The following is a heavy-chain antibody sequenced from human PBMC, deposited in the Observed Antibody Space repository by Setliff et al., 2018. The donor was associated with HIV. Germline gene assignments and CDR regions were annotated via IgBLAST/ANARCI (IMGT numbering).Heavy chain of an antibody. CDR3: ASARIPTGGTSTSLDF. V-gene: IGHV1-18*01. J-gene: IGHJ4*02. CDR1: GYTFSNYG. Sequence: ASVKVSCKASGYTFSNYGISWVRQAPGQGLEWMGWISPYNGNTNYVQKLQGRVTITTDTSTSTAYMELRSLRSDDTALYYCASARIPTGGTSTSLDFWGQGAQVTVSS. CDR2: ISPYNGNT. D-gene: IGHD1-1*01.